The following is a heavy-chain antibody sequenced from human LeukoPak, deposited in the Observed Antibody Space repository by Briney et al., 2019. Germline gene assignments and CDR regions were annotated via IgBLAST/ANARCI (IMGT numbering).Heavy chain of an antibody. V-gene: IGHV1-18*01. D-gene: IGHD3-22*01. CDR1: GYTFTSYG. J-gene: IGHJ4*02. CDR3: ARDSPEDYYDSSGYSGYDY. Sequence: ASVKVSCKASGYTFTSYGISWVRQAPGQGLEWMGWIIAYNGNTNYAQKLQGRVTMTTDTSTSTAYMELRSLRSDDTAVYYCARDSPEDYYDSSGYSGYDYWGQGTLVTVSS. CDR2: IIAYNGNT.